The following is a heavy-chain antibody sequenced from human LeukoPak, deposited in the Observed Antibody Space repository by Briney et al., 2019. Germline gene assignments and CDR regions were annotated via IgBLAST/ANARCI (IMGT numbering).Heavy chain of an antibody. CDR2: IKQDGSEK. D-gene: IGHD3-10*01. CDR3: ARIRSMVRGVIRISVHNWFDP. V-gene: IGHV3-7*01. CDR1: GFTFSSYW. J-gene: IGHJ5*02. Sequence: PGGSLRLSCAASGFTFSSYWMSWVRQAPGKGLEWVANIKQDGSEKYYVDSVKGRFTISRDNAKNSLYLQMNSLRAEDTAVYYCARIRSMVRGVIRISVHNWFDPWGQGTLVTVSS.